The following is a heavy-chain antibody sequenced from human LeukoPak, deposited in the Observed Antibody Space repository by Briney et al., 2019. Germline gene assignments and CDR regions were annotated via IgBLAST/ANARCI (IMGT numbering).Heavy chain of an antibody. J-gene: IGHJ2*01. Sequence: PGWSLTLSYAASGFTFSYYYMSWIRQAPGPGLESVSYSSSICSTIYYPHSVKGRFTISRDIAKNSLYLQINSRRAEHTAVYYCASDRRHLRGYFDLWGRGTLVTVSS. V-gene: IGHV3-11*01. CDR3: ASDRRHLRGYFDL. CDR2: SSSICSTI. CDR1: GFTFSYYY.